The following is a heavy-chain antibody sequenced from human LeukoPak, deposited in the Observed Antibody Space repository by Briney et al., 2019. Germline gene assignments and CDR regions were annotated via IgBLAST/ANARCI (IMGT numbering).Heavy chain of an antibody. J-gene: IGHJ5*02. CDR2: ISGSGGST. V-gene: IGHV3-23*01. CDR1: GFTFSSYA. Sequence: GGSLRLSCAASGFTFSSYAMSWVRQAPGKGLEWVSAISGSGGSTYYADSVKGRFTISRDNSKNTLYLQMNSLRAEDTAVYYCAQGLSPYYYGSGSYSPTWFDPWGQGTLVTVSS. CDR3: AQGLSPYYYGSGSYSPTWFDP. D-gene: IGHD3-10*01.